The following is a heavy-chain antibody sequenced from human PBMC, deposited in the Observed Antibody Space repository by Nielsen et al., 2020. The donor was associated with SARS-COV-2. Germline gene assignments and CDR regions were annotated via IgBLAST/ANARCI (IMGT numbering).Heavy chain of an antibody. J-gene: IGHJ4*02. CDR3: ATSVVVAAPGDY. CDR1: GYTFTSYY. V-gene: IGHV1-69*06. Sequence: SVKVSCKASGYTFTSYYMHWVRQAPGQGLEWMGGIIPIFGTANYAQKFQGRVTITADKSTSTAYMELSSLRSEDTAVYYCATSVVVAAPGDYWGQGTLVTVSS. CDR2: IIPIFGTA. D-gene: IGHD2-15*01.